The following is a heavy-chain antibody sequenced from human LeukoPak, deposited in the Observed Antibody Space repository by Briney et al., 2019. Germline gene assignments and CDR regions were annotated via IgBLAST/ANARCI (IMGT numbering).Heavy chain of an antibody. CDR2: INTDGTVT. D-gene: IGHD6-19*01. V-gene: IGHV3-74*01. J-gene: IGHJ4*02. CDR1: GFTFSKYW. Sequence: HPGGSLRLSCAASGFTFSKYWMLWVRQHPGKGLESVSRINTDGTVTTYADSVKGRFTVSRDNADNTMFLQMNSVRDEDTAVYYCATKQWLAPPPDSWGQGTPVTVSS. CDR3: ATKQWLAPPPDS.